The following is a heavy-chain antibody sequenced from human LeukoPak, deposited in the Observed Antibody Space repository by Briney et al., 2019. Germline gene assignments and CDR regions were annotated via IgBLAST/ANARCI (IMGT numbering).Heavy chain of an antibody. J-gene: IGHJ5*02. CDR1: GFTFKFYA. CDR2: INTNGANT. V-gene: IGHV3-64*03. D-gene: IGHD6-6*01. Sequence: GVSLRLSCSASGFTFKFYAMHWVRQAPGKGLEYVSSINTNGANTYYADSVKSRFTISRDNSRNTVYVQMNSLTPEDTAVYYCVKGLDYSSSQMDAWGQGTLVTVSS. CDR3: VKGLDYSSSQMDA.